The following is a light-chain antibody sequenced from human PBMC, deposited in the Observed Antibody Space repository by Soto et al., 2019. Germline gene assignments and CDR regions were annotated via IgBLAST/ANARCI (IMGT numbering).Light chain of an antibody. Sequence: EIVMTQSPATLSVSPGERATLSCRASQSVSSNLAWYQQKPGQAPRILIYGASTRATGIPARFSGSGSGTEFTLTISSLRSEDFAVYYCQQYNNWPGYTFGQGTKLEIK. CDR3: QQYNNWPGYT. CDR2: GAS. V-gene: IGKV3-15*01. CDR1: QSVSSN. J-gene: IGKJ2*01.